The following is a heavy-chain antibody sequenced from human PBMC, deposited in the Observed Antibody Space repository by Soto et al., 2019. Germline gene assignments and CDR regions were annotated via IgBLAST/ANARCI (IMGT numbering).Heavy chain of an antibody. CDR3: ARSIDP. CDR1: GASISIGTDY. V-gene: IGHV4-39*07. J-gene: IGHJ5*02. Sequence: SETLSLTCSVSGASISIGTDYWGWIRQPPGKGLEWIGNIHYSGSTYYNPSLKSRVNISVDTSKNQFSLKLSSVTAADTAVYYCARSIDPWGQGTLVTVSS. CDR2: IHYSGST.